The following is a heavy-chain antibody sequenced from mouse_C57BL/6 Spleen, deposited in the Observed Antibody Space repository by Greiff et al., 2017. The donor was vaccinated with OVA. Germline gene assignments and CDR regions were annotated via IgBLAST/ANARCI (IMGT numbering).Heavy chain of an antibody. Sequence: EVQVVESGGGLVQPGGSLSLSCAASGFTFTDYYMSWVRQPPGKALEWLGFIRNKANGYTTEYSASVKGRFTISRDNSQSILYLQMNALRAEDSATYYCARDGTGFDYWGQGTTLTVSS. CDR3: ARDGTGFDY. V-gene: IGHV7-3*01. CDR2: IRNKANGYTT. J-gene: IGHJ2*01. CDR1: GFTFTDYY. D-gene: IGHD3-3*01.